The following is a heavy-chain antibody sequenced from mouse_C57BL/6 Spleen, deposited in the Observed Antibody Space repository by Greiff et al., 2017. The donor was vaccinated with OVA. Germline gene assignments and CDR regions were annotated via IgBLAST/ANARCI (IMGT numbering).Heavy chain of an antibody. CDR1: GFTFSSYA. Sequence: EVKLVESGGGLVKPGGSLKLSCAASGFTFSSYAMSWVRQTPEKRLEWVATISDGGSYTYYPDNVKGRFTISRDNAKNNLYLQMSHLKSEDTAMYYCARERGKGAMDYWGQGTSVTVSS. V-gene: IGHV5-4*01. CDR3: ARERGKGAMDY. CDR2: ISDGGSYT. J-gene: IGHJ4*01. D-gene: IGHD1-3*01.